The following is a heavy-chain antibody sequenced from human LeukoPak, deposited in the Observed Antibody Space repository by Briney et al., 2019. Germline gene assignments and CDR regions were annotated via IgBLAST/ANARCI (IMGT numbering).Heavy chain of an antibody. CDR1: AFTFSNAW. D-gene: IGHD1-14*01. CDR3: TTYVRYFDY. CDR2: IKSKTDGGTT. J-gene: IGHJ4*02. V-gene: IGHV3-15*01. Sequence: KTGGSLSLSCAASAFTFSNAWMSWVRQAPGKGLEWVGRIKSKTDGGTTDYAAPVKGRFTISRDDSKNTLYLQINNLKTDDTAVYYCTTYVRYFDYWGQGTLVTVSS.